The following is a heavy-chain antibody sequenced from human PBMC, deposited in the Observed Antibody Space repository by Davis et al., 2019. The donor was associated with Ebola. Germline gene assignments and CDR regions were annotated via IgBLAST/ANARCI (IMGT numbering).Heavy chain of an antibody. D-gene: IGHD5-24*01. CDR3: AIDHSGYNYFYNGMDV. J-gene: IGHJ6*04. Sequence: ASVKVSCKASGYTFTTYGISWVRQAPGQGLEWMGWISAYNGNTNYAHKLQDRVTMTTDTSTNTAYMELESLRPDDTAVYYCAIDHSGYNYFYNGMDVWGRGTTVTVSS. CDR1: GYTFTTYG. CDR2: ISAYNGNT. V-gene: IGHV1-18*01.